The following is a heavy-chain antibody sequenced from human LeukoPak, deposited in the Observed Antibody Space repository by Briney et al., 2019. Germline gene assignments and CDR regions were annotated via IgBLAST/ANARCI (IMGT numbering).Heavy chain of an antibody. CDR3: TKDPNGDYVGAFDP. CDR2: ISGSGFST. V-gene: IGHV3-23*01. D-gene: IGHD4-17*01. Sequence: GGSLRLSCAASGFTFSSYAMSWVRQAPGQGLEWLSAISGSGFSTHYADSVKGRFTISRDNSKTTLFLQMNSLRAEDTAVYYCTKDPNGDYVGAFDPWGQGTLVTVSS. J-gene: IGHJ5*02. CDR1: GFTFSSYA.